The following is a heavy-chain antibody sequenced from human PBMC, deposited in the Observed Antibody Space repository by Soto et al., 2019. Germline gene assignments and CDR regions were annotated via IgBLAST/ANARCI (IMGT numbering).Heavy chain of an antibody. CDR3: ARGDRGGFDL. D-gene: IGHD3-10*01. V-gene: IGHV3-74*01. CDR2: VHSGGTTT. J-gene: IGHJ3*01. CDR1: GFTFDYYW. Sequence: PGGSLRLSCAASGFTFDYYWMHWVRQAPGKGLVWVSRVHSGGTTTTYADFVKGRFTISRDNARNTVSLQMSSLRAEDTAIYYCARGDRGGFDLWGHGTMVTVSS.